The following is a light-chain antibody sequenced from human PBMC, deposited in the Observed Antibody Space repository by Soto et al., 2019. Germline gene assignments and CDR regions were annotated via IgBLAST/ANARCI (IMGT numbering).Light chain of an antibody. J-gene: IGKJ1*01. Sequence: DIQMTQSPSTLSGSVGDRVTITCRASQTISSWLAWYQQKPGKAPKLLIYKASTLKSGVPSRFSGSGSGTEFTLTISSLQPDDFATYYCQHYNSYYEFGQGTKGDIK. CDR2: KAS. CDR1: QTISSW. CDR3: QHYNSYYE. V-gene: IGKV1-5*03.